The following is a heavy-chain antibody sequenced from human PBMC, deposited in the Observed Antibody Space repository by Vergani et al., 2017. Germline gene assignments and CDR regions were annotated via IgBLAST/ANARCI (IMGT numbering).Heavy chain of an antibody. CDR3: ARRSYDYVWGSYRYSLDYYYGMDV. CDR1: GFTFSSYG. D-gene: IGHD3-16*02. Sequence: QVQLVESGGGVVQPGRSLRLSCAASGFTFSSYGMHWVRQAPGKGLEGVAVIWYDGSNKYYADSVKGRFTISRDNSKNTLYLQMNSLRAEDTAVYYCARRSYDYVWGSYRYSLDYYYGMDVWGQGTTVTVSS. J-gene: IGHJ6*02. CDR2: IWYDGSNK. V-gene: IGHV3-33*01.